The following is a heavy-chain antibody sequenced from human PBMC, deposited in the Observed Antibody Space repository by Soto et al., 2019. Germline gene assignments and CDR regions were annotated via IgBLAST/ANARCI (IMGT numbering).Heavy chain of an antibody. CDR3: ARSVVQSIYGGYCYYGMDV. CDR1: GGTFRIYA. Sequence: QVQLVQSGAEVKKPGSSVKVSCKASGGTFRIYAISWVRQAPGQGLEWMGRIIPMFGTPNYAQKFQGRVTITGDESVSTAYMELRSLRSEDTAVYLCARSVVQSIYGGYCYYGMDVWGQGTTVTVSS. CDR2: IIPMFGTP. D-gene: IGHD1-1*01. J-gene: IGHJ6*02. V-gene: IGHV1-69*15.